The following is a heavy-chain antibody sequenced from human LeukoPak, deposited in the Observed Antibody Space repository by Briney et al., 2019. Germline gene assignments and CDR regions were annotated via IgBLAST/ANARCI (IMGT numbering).Heavy chain of an antibody. D-gene: IGHD6-13*01. Sequence: KPSEALSLTCTVSGGSISSDNYYWSWIRQPAGKGLEWIGRIYTSGSTNYNPSLKSRVTISVDTSKNQFSLKLSSVTAADTAVYYCARDRYLLTAGTDWGQGTLVTVSS. CDR2: IYTSGST. J-gene: IGHJ4*02. CDR1: GGSISSDNYY. CDR3: ARDRYLLTAGTD. V-gene: IGHV4-61*02.